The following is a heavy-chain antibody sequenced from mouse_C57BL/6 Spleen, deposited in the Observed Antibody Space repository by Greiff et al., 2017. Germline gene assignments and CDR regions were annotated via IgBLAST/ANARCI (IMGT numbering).Heavy chain of an antibody. CDR2: IWTGGGT. D-gene: IGHD2-1*01. CDR1: GFSLTSYA. Sequence: VKLMESGPGLVAPSQRLSITCTVSGFSLTSYAISWVRQPPGKGLEWLGVIWTGGGTNYNSALKSRLSISKDNSKSQVFLKMNSLQTDDTARYYCARTSIYYGNYVGYFDVWGTGTTVTVSS. V-gene: IGHV2-9-1*01. CDR3: ARTSIYYGNYVGYFDV. J-gene: IGHJ1*03.